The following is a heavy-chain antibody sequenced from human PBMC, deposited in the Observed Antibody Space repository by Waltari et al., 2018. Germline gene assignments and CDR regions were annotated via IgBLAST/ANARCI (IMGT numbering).Heavy chain of an antibody. CDR2: INPNSGGT. V-gene: IGHV1-2*02. Sequence: QVQLVQSGAEVRKPGASVRVSCKASGYTFTAYYMHWVRQAPGQGLEWMGWINPNSGGTNYAQKFQGRVTMTGDTSISTAYMELSRLRSDDTAVYYCARAVGSQGTTPYYYYYGMDVWGQGSTVTVSS. CDR1: GYTFTAYY. CDR3: ARAVGSQGTTPYYYYYGMDV. J-gene: IGHJ6*02. D-gene: IGHD1-26*01.